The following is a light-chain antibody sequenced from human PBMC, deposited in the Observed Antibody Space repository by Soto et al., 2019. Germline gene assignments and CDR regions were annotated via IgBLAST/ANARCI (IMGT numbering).Light chain of an antibody. Sequence: DIQMTQSPSSLSASVGDRVTITCRASQSISNYLNWYQQKPGKAPKVLIYAASSLQSGVPSRFSGSGSGTDFTLTISSLQPDDFATYYCQQSYTTLALTFGGGTKVEIK. J-gene: IGKJ4*01. CDR3: QQSYTTLALT. CDR2: AAS. V-gene: IGKV1-39*01. CDR1: QSISNY.